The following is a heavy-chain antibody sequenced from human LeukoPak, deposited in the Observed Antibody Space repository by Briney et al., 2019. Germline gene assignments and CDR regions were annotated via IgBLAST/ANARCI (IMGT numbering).Heavy chain of an antibody. CDR3: ATPPYSGNSDDAFDI. CDR2: FDPEDGET. D-gene: IGHD4-23*01. J-gene: IGHJ3*02. Sequence: GASVKVSCKVSGYTLTELSMHWVRQAPGKGLEWMGGFDPEDGETIYAQKFQGRVTMTEDTSTDTAYMELSSLRSEDTAVYYCATPPYSGNSDDAFDIWGQGTMVTVSS. CDR1: GYTLTELS. V-gene: IGHV1-24*01.